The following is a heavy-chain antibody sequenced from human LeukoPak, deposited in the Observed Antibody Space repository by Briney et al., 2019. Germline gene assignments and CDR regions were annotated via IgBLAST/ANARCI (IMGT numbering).Heavy chain of an antibody. CDR3: ARGLLTTPKYSNYRNTYYYMDV. CDR1: GGSISSSSYY. V-gene: IGHV4-39*07. J-gene: IGHJ6*03. Sequence: SETLSLTCTVSGGSISSSSYYWGWIRQPPGKGLEWIGSIYYSGSTYYNPSLKSRVTISVDTSKNQFSLKLSSVTAADTAVYYCARGLLTTPKYSNYRNTYYYMDVWGKGTTVTVSS. D-gene: IGHD4-11*01. CDR2: IYYSGST.